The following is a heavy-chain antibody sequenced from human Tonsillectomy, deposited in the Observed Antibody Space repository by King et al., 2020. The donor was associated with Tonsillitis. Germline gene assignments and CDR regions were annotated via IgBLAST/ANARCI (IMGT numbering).Heavy chain of an antibody. D-gene: IGHD3-3*01. CDR3: AKDFCYDFWTGYCYMDV. CDR1: GFTFRSYP. CDR2: ISSNGGRT. J-gene: IGHJ6*03. V-gene: IGHV3-64D*06. Sequence: VQLVESGGGLVQPGGSLRLSCSASGFTFRSYPIHWVRQAPGTGREYVSSISSNGGRTYYTDSVKGRFTISRDNSKNTLYLQMSSLRVEDTAVYYCAKDFCYDFWTGYCYMDVWSKGTTVTVSS.